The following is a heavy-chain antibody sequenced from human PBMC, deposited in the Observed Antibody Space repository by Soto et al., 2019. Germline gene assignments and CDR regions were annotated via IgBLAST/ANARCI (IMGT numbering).Heavy chain of an antibody. V-gene: IGHV1-69*08. Sequence: QVQLVQSGAEVKKPGSSVKVSCKSSGGTFSSYTISWVRQAPGQGLEWMGRIITILGVTNYAQKFQGRVTFTADKSTSTAYLDLSSLGSEETAVYYCARDGQWAVVTTTLDYYYDVMDAWCQVTTVTVSS. CDR1: GGTFSSYT. CDR2: IITILGVT. D-gene: IGHD1-26*01. J-gene: IGHJ6*02. CDR3: ARDGQWAVVTTTLDYYYDVMDA.